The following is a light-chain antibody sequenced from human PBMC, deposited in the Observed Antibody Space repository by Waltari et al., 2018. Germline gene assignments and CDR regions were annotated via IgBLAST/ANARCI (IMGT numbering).Light chain of an antibody. V-gene: IGLV2-23*02. Sequence: QSALTQPVSVSGSPGQSVTISCTGTSNNVGDYNLVSWFQHHPAQAPKRLIFYVAKRPWGVSNRFSGSKSGNAASLTISGLQTEDEADYYCCSYSTGGSWMFGGGTKLTVL. J-gene: IGLJ3*02. CDR2: YVA. CDR1: SNNVGDYNL. CDR3: CSYSTGGSWM.